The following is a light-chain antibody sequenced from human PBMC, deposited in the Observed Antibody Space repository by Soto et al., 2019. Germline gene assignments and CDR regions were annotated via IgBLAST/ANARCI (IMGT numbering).Light chain of an antibody. Sequence: DIQMTQSPSSLSASVGDTVTITCRASQSISNYLKWYQQKPRKAPKVMIYAAYNLHSGVPSRFSGSGSGTEFTPTISSLQPEDFATYYCQQNAITPPWTFGQGTKVDIK. CDR2: AAY. J-gene: IGKJ1*01. CDR1: QSISNY. CDR3: QQNAITPPWT. V-gene: IGKV1-39*01.